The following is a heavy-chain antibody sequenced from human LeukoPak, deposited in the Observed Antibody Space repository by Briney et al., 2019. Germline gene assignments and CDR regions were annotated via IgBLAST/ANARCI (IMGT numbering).Heavy chain of an antibody. CDR1: GGTFSSYA. V-gene: IGHV1-69*05. D-gene: IGHD2-2*01. Sequence: SVKVSCKASGGTFSSYAISWVRQAPGQGLEWMGGIIPIFGTANYAQKFQGRVTITTDESTSTAYMELSSLRSEDTAVYYCARTPSSAAGIVVVPAALYFDYWGQGTLVTVSS. CDR3: ARTPSSAAGIVVVPAALYFDY. CDR2: IIPIFGTA. J-gene: IGHJ4*02.